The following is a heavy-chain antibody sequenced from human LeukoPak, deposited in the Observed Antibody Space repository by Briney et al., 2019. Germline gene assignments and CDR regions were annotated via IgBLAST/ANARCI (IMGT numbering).Heavy chain of an antibody. D-gene: IGHD1-1*01. V-gene: IGHV4-4*02. Sequence: PSGTLSLTCAVSGGSISSSYYWNWARQSPGKGLEWSGPIFHSGGTNYNPSLKSRVPISMDKSKNQFSLRLSSVTAADTAVYYCARDLSTTDTGDYWGQGTLVTVSS. CDR1: GGSISSSYY. CDR2: IFHSGGT. J-gene: IGHJ4*02. CDR3: ARDLSTTDTGDY.